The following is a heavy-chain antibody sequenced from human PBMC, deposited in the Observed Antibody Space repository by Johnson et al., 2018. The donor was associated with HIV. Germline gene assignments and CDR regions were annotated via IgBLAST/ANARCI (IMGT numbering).Heavy chain of an antibody. CDR1: GFTFDDYG. D-gene: IGHD6-6*01. CDR2: ISWNSGSL. J-gene: IGHJ3*02. Sequence: VQLVESGGGVVRPGGYLRLSCAASGFTFDDYGMSWVRQDPGTGLAWVHGISWNSGSLGSADSVKGRFTISRDNPKNSLYLQMNSLRAEDTALYYCAKVHSSSSLNGAFDIWGQGTMVTVSS. V-gene: IGHV3-20*04. CDR3: AKVHSSSSLNGAFDI.